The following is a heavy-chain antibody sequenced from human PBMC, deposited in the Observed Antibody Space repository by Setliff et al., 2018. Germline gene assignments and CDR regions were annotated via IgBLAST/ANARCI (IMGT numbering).Heavy chain of an antibody. V-gene: IGHV4-4*07. CDR1: GGSISSYY. Sequence: PSETLSLTCTVAGGSISSYYWSWIRQPAGKGLEWTGRIYTSGSTTYNPSLRSRVTMSVGTSKNQFSLKRSYVTAADTAVYYCARAGGGSSFTAYYHYYYRGVWGRGTTVSVSS. D-gene: IGHD6-13*01. CDR3: ARAGGGSSFTAYYHYYYRGV. J-gene: IGHJ6*03. CDR2: IYTSGST.